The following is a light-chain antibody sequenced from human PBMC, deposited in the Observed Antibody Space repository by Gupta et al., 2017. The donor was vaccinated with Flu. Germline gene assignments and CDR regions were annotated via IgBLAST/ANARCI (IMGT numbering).Light chain of an antibody. CDR3: EQYNQWI. CDR2: DAS. J-gene: IGKJ4*01. CDR1: QPISNN. Sequence: EIVMTQSPATLSVSPRERATLSCMASQPISNNLAWYQQKPGQAPRLLMYDASTRAKGISARVSASGSGTELTLTISSLQSEDFAIYYCEQYNQWIFGGGTKVEI. V-gene: IGKV3-15*01.